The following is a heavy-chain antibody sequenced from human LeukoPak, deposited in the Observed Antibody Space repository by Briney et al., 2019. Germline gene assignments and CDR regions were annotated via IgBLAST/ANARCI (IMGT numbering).Heavy chain of an antibody. CDR2: ISSSSSTI. Sequence: GRSLRLSCAASGFTFSSYSMNWVRQAPGKGLEWVSYISSSSSTIYYADSVKGRFTISRDNAKNSLYLRMNSLRAEDTAVYYCAREVGASEFDYWGQGTLVTVSS. V-gene: IGHV3-48*04. CDR1: GFTFSSYS. CDR3: AREVGASEFDY. J-gene: IGHJ4*02. D-gene: IGHD1-26*01.